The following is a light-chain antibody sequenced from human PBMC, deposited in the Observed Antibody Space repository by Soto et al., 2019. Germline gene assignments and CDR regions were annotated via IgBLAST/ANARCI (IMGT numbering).Light chain of an antibody. V-gene: IGLV4-69*01. CDR1: SGHSNYV. J-gene: IGLJ2*01. CDR3: QTWDTGIRV. Sequence: QLVLTQSPSASASLGASVKLTCTLSSGHSNYVIAWHQQQPEKGPRYLMKLNSDGSHSKGDGIPDRFSGSSSGAERYLTISSLQSEDEAEYYCQTWDTGIRVFGGGTKLNVL. CDR2: LNSDGSH.